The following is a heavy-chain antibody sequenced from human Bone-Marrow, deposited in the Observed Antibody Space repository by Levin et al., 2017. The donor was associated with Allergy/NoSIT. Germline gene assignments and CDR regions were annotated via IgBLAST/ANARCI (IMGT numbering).Heavy chain of an antibody. CDR3: VRDNQSIKIFGVVVAYGLDV. CDR2: VSYDGSKT. V-gene: IGHV3-30*03. J-gene: IGHJ6*02. D-gene: IGHD3-3*01. CDR1: GFTFSNYG. Sequence: SCTASGFTFSNYGMQWVRQAPGRGLEWVAVVSYDGSKTYYGDSVKGRFTISRDNSKNTLYLQMNSLRGEDTALYYCVRDNQSIKIFGVVVAYGLDVWGQGTTVTVSS.